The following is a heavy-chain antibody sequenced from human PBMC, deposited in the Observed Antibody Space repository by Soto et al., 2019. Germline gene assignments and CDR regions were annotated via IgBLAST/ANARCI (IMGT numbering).Heavy chain of an antibody. CDR1: GFTFSRYT. CDR2: ISGSGTYI. V-gene: IGHV3-21*01. D-gene: IGHD5-12*01. Sequence: PGGSLRLSCVASGFTFSRYTMNYVRQTPGKGLEWVSSISGSGTYIYYADSLKGRFIISRDNAKNSLYLQMNSLRAEDTAVYYCANVPGIVATNGADYWGQGTLVTVSS. CDR3: ANVPGIVATNGADY. J-gene: IGHJ4*02.